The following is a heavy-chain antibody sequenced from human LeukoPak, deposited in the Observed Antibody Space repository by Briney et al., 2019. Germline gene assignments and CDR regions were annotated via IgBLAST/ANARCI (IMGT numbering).Heavy chain of an antibody. J-gene: IGHJ4*02. CDR2: IYYSGSS. V-gene: IGHV4-59*01. CDR1: GGSISSYY. D-gene: IGHD2-15*01. CDR3: ARDRGPLYYFDH. Sequence: PSETLSLTCTVSGGSISSYYWSWIRQSPGKGLEWIGYIYYSGSSNYNPSLKSRITISVDTSKNQFSLKLSSVTAADTAVYYCARDRGPLYYFDHWGQGTLVTVSS.